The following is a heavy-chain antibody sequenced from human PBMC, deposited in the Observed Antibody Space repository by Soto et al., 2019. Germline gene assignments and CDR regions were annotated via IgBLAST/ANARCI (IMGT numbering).Heavy chain of an antibody. J-gene: IGHJ4*02. V-gene: IGHV4-39*01. Sequence: QLQLQESGPGLVKPSETLSLTCTVSGGSISSSSYYWGWIRQPPGKGLEWIGSIYYSGSTYYNPSLKSRLTISVDTSKNQFSLKLSSVTAADTAVYYCARLGSSWSRRTYFDYWGQGTLVTVSS. CDR3: ARLGSSWSRRTYFDY. CDR2: IYYSGST. CDR1: GGSISSSSYY. D-gene: IGHD6-19*01.